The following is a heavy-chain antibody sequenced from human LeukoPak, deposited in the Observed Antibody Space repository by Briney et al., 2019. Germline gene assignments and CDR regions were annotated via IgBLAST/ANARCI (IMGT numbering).Heavy chain of an antibody. CDR2: ISYDGSNK. V-gene: IGHV3-30*04. D-gene: IGHD6-13*01. J-gene: IGHJ4*02. Sequence: GGSLRLSCAASGFTFSSYAMHWVRQAPGKGLEWVAVISYDGSNKYYADSVKGRFTISRDNSTNTLYLQMNSLRAEGTAVYYCARDPGIAAAGNHFDYWGQGTLVTVAS. CDR3: ARDPGIAAAGNHFDY. CDR1: GFTFSSYA.